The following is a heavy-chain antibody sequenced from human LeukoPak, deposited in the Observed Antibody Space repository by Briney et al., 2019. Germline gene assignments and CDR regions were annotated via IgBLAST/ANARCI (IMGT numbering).Heavy chain of an antibody. CDR3: ARRSGSGTSFRSFGY. CDR2: ISGSGGST. CDR1: GFTFSSYA. D-gene: IGHD3-10*01. Sequence: PGGSLRLSCAASGFTFSSYAMSWVRQAPGKGLEWVSAISGSGGSTYYADSVKGRFTISRDNSKNTLYLQMNSLRAEDTAVYYCARRSGSGTSFRSFGYWGQGALVTVSS. J-gene: IGHJ4*02. V-gene: IGHV3-23*01.